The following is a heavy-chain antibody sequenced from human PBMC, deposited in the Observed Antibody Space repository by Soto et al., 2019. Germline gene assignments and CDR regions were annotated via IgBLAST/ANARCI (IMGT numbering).Heavy chain of an antibody. CDR3: ARVMEARLPTCLDV. J-gene: IGHJ6*02. Sequence: QVQLQESGPGLVKPSGTLSLTCAVSGGSISSNNWWSWVRQPPGKGLEWIGEIFHDGSTNYNPSLTSRVAIFVDKSMNQSSLKLISVPAAYTAVYYCARVMEARLPTCLDVWGQGTAVTVSS. CDR2: IFHDGST. V-gene: IGHV4-4*02. D-gene: IGHD6-6*01. CDR1: GGSISSNNW.